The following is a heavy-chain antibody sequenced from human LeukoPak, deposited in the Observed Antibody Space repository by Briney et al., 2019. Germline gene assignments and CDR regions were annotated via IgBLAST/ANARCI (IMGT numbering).Heavy chain of an antibody. V-gene: IGHV4-34*01. CDR1: GGSFSGYY. Sequence: PSETLSLTCAVYGGSFSGYYWSWIRQPPGKRLEWIGEINHSGSTNYNPSLKSRVTISVDTSKNQFSLKLSSVTAADTAVYYCARRVRGYGGTLFDYWGQGTLVTVSS. CDR3: ARRVRGYGGTLFDY. J-gene: IGHJ4*02. D-gene: IGHD4-23*01. CDR2: INHSGST.